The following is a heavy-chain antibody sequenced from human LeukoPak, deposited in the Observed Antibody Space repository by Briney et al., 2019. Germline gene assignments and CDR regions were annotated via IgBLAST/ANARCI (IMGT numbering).Heavy chain of an antibody. CDR1: GFTFSNYW. CDR2: IKRDGSEK. D-gene: IGHD5-12*01. V-gene: IGHV3-7*05. Sequence: PGGSLRLSCEASGFTFSNYWMNLVRQAPGRGLEWVANIKRDGSEKHYVDSVKGRFTISRDNAKNSLYLRMSSLRAEDTAVYYCVTDVSGSLGDWGQGTLVTVSS. CDR3: VTDVSGSLGD. J-gene: IGHJ1*01.